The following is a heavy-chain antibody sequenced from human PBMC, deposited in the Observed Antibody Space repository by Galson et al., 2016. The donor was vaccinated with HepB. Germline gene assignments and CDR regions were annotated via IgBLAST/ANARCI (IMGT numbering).Heavy chain of an antibody. J-gene: IGHJ4*02. CDR2: ISKDGRNK. V-gene: IGHV3-30*04. CDR3: ATSNSRSGSDWRITDY. CDR1: GFTFSGYP. Sequence: SLRLSCAASGFTFSGYPMHWVRQAPGKGLEWVAVISKDGRNKHYADSVKGRFTISRDNSKNTLYLQMNSLRAEDTAVYYCATSNSRSGSDWRITDYWGQGTLVTVSS. D-gene: IGHD5-12*01.